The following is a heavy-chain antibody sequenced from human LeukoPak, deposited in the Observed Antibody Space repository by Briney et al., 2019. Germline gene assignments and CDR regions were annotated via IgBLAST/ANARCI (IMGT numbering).Heavy chain of an antibody. Sequence: GGSLRLSCAASGFIFTNAWMCWVRQVPGKGLEWVGRIKSRSDGETTDYAAPVKGRFSISRDDSKSTLYLQMSSLKTEDTAVYYCTTRHDGDYYQSFDYWSQGTLVTASS. V-gene: IGHV3-15*01. CDR1: GFIFTNAW. CDR2: IKSRSDGETT. J-gene: IGHJ4*02. CDR3: TTRHDGDYYQSFDY. D-gene: IGHD4-17*01.